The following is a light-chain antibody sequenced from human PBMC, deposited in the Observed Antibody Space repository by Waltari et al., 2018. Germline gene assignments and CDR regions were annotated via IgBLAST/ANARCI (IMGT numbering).Light chain of an antibody. Sequence: DIQMTQSPSTLSASFGDRVTITCRASQSFSSWLAWYQQKPVKAPKLLIYEASTLESGLPSRFSGSGSGTEFTLTISSLQPDDSATYFCQQYNRYPYTFGQGTKLEIK. J-gene: IGKJ2*01. CDR1: QSFSSW. CDR2: EAS. V-gene: IGKV1-5*03. CDR3: QQYNRYPYT.